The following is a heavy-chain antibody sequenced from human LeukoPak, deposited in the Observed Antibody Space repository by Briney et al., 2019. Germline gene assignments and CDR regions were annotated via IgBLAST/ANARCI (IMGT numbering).Heavy chain of an antibody. D-gene: IGHD6-19*01. J-gene: IGHJ4*02. CDR3: ARQAQWLVNSYDY. V-gene: IGHV3-7*01. CDR2: IKQDGSEK. CDR1: GFTFSRSW. Sequence: GGSLRLSCAASGFTFSRSWMSWVRQAPGKGLEWVANIKQDGSEKYYVDSVKGRFTISRDNAKNSLYLQMNSLRAEETAVYYCARQAQWLVNSYDYWGQGTLVTVSS.